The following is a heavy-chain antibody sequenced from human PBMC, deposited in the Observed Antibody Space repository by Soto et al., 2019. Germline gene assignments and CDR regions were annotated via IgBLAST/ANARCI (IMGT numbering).Heavy chain of an antibody. V-gene: IGHV4-34*01. J-gene: IGHJ6*02. CDR2: INHSGST. Sequence: PETLSLTCAVYGGSFSGYYWSWIRQPPGKGLEWIGEINHSGSTNYNPSLKSRVTISVDTSKNQFSLKLSSVTAADTAVYYCARRKTDCSSTSCYIPSSGRDVWGQGTTVTV. D-gene: IGHD2-2*02. CDR3: ARRKTDCSSTSCYIPSSGRDV. CDR1: GGSFSGYY.